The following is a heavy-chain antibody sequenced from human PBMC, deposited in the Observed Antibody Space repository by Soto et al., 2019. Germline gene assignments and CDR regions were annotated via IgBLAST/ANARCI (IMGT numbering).Heavy chain of an antibody. CDR3: ARTYYYYGRGDYFDY. V-gene: IGHV4-34*01. Sequence: SETLSLTCAVYGGSFSGYYWSWIRQPPGKGLEWIGEINHSGSTNYNPSLKSRVTISVDTSKNQFSLKLSSVTAADTAVYYCARTYYYYGRGDYFDYWGQGTLVTVS. CDR2: INHSGST. J-gene: IGHJ4*02. CDR1: GGSFSGYY. D-gene: IGHD3-10*01.